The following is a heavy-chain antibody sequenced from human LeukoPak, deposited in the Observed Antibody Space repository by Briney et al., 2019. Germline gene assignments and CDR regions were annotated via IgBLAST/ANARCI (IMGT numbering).Heavy chain of an antibody. J-gene: IGHJ6*03. CDR2: IRYDGSNK. Sequence: PGGSLRLSCAASGFTFSSYGMHWVRQAPGKGLEWVAFIRYDGSNKYYADSVKGRFTISRDNSKNTLYLQMNSLRAEDTAVYYCAKDFGCSSTSCYTPGGFYYYYMDVWGKGTTVTISS. CDR1: GFTFSSYG. D-gene: IGHD2-2*01. V-gene: IGHV3-30*02. CDR3: AKDFGCSSTSCYTPGGFYYYYMDV.